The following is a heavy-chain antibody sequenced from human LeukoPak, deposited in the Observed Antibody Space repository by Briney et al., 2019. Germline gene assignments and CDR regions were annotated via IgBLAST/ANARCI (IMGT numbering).Heavy chain of an antibody. V-gene: IGHV4-59*01. Sequence: PSETLSLTCTVSGGSISSYYWSWIRQPPGKGLEWIGYIYYSGSTNYNPSLKSRVTISVDTSKNQFSLKLSSVTAADTAVYYCARGALSAAAHPTKYYFDYWGQGTLVTVSS. D-gene: IGHD1-26*01. J-gene: IGHJ4*02. CDR2: IYYSGST. CDR1: GGSISSYY. CDR3: ARGALSAAAHPTKYYFDY.